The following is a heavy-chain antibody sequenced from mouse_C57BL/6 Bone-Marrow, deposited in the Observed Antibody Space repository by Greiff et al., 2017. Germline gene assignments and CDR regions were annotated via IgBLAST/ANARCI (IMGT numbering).Heavy chain of an antibody. J-gene: IGHJ2*01. CDR3: ARGGYGYVDY. D-gene: IGHD2-2*01. CDR2: INPSTGGT. CDR1: GYSFTGYY. V-gene: IGHV1-42*01. Sequence: EVQLQQSGPVLVKPGASVKISCKASGYSFTGYYINWVKQSPEKSLEWIGEINPSTGGTTYNQKFKAKATLTVDKSSSTAYMQLKSLTSEDSSVYYCARGGYGYVDYWGQGTTLTVSA.